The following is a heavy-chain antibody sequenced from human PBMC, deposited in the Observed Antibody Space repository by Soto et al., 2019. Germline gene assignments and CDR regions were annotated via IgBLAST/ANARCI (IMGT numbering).Heavy chain of an antibody. Sequence: QVQLVQSGAEVKKPGSSMKVSCKTSEGTFSYYYISWVRQAPGQGLEWMGDIIPMFDTPKYAQKFQGRVTITADESTSAAYMELSSLRADDTAVYYCAIVYSTGHFDYWGQGTLITVSS. D-gene: IGHD2-21*01. CDR3: AIVYSTGHFDY. V-gene: IGHV1-69*01. CDR1: EGTFSYYY. J-gene: IGHJ4*02. CDR2: IIPMFDTP.